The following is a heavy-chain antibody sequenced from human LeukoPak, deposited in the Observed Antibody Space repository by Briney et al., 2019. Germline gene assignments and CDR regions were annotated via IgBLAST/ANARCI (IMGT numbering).Heavy chain of an antibody. Sequence: GGSLTLSCAASGFTVSSNYMSWVRQARGKGLEWVSAIYTGGSTYYADSVKGRFTISRDNSKNTLYLQMNSLRAEDTAVYYCAAGTAADFWGQGTLVTVSS. J-gene: IGHJ4*02. V-gene: IGHV3-53*01. CDR3: AAGTAADF. CDR2: IYTGGST. D-gene: IGHD6-13*01. CDR1: GFTVSSNY.